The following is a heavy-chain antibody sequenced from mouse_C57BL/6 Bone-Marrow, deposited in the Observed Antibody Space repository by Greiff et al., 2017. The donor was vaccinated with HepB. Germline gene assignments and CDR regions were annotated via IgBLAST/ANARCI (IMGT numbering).Heavy chain of an antibody. J-gene: IGHJ2*01. V-gene: IGHV3-6*01. CDR2: RSYDGSN. CDR1: GYSITSGYY. D-gene: IGHD2-2*01. Sequence: EVQLQQSGPGLVKPSQSLSLTCSVTGYSITSGYYWNWIRQFPGNKLEWMGYRSYDGSNNYNPSLKNRISITRDTSKNQFFLKLNSVTTEDTATYCCARDGYYLDYWGQGTTLTVSS. CDR3: ARDGYYLDY.